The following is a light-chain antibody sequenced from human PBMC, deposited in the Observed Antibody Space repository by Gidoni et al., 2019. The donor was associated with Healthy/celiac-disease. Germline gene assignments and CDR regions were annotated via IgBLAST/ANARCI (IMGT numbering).Light chain of an antibody. CDR3: QQYNSYSWA. J-gene: IGKJ1*01. Sequence: DIQITHSPSTLSASVGDRVTITCRASKSISSWLAWYQQKPGKAPKLLIYKASSLESGVPSRFSGSGSGTEFTLTISSLQPDDFATYYCQQYNSYSWAFGQGTKVEIK. CDR1: KSISSW. V-gene: IGKV1-5*03. CDR2: KAS.